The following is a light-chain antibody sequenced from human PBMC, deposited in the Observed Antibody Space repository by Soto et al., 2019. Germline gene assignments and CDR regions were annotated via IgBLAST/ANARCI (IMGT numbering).Light chain of an antibody. CDR1: QSVSSY. CDR3: QQRSNWPTVT. Sequence: EIVLTQSPATLSLSPGERATLSCRASQSVSSYLAWYQQKPGQAPRLLIYDASNRATGIPARFSGSGSGTDFTLTISSLEPEDFASYYCQQRSNWPTVTFGGGTKVEIK. CDR2: DAS. V-gene: IGKV3-11*01. J-gene: IGKJ4*01.